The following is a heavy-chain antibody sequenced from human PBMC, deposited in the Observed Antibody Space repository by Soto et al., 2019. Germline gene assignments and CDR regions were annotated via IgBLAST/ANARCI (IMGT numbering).Heavy chain of an antibody. CDR3: ARDSPPVDY. CDR1: GYTFTSYG. CDR2: ISAYNGNT. Sequence: QVQLVQSGAEVKKPGASVKVSCKASGYTFTSYGVSWVRQAPGQGLEWMGWISAYNGNTKYAQKLQGRGTLTTDTSPNTSYMDLRSLRSDDTAVYYRARDSPPVDYWGQGTLVTVSS. V-gene: IGHV1-18*01. J-gene: IGHJ4*02.